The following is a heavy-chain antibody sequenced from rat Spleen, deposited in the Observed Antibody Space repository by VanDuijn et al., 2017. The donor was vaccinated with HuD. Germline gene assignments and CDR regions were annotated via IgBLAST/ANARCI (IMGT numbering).Heavy chain of an antibody. Sequence: VQLVESGGGLVQPKESLKISCAASGFTFSNAAMYWVRQAPGKGLEWVARIRTKPNNYATYYADSVKGRFTISRDDSKSMVYLQMDNLKTEDTAMYYCTAEINYPGDYWGQGVMVTVSS. CDR1: GFTFSNAA. CDR2: IRTKPNNYAT. CDR3: TAEINYPGDY. V-gene: IGHV10-5*01. D-gene: IGHD1-4*01. J-gene: IGHJ2*01.